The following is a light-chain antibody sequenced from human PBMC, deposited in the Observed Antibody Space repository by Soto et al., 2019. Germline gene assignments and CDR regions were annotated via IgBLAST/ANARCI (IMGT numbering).Light chain of an antibody. CDR2: KAS. Sequence: DIQMTQSPSTLSESVGDRVTITCRASQSISSWLAWYQQKPGKAPKLLIYKASSLESGVPSRFSGSGSGTEFTLTISSLQPDDFATYYCQQYNSFPITFGQGTRLESK. V-gene: IGKV1-5*03. J-gene: IGKJ5*01. CDR1: QSISSW. CDR3: QQYNSFPIT.